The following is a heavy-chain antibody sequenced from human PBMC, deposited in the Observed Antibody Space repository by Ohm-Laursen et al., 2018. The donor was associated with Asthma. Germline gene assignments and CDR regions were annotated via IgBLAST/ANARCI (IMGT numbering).Heavy chain of an antibody. J-gene: IGHJ3*02. Sequence: GTLSLTCSVSGASITRNFWGWIRQSPGKGLEWIGSMYYIGSPKYNPSLESRVTISVDTSKNQFSLRLSSLTAADTAVYYCARDTVNAFENWGQGLMVTVSS. V-gene: IGHV4-59*01. CDR3: ARDTVNAFEN. CDR2: MYYIGSP. D-gene: IGHD4-17*01. CDR1: GASITRNF.